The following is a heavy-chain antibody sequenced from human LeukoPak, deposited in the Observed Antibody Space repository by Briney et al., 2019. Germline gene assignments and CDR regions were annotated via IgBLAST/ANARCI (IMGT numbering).Heavy chain of an antibody. CDR1: GGSVSGYY. D-gene: IGHD3-16*02. V-gene: IGHV4-59*02. CDR3: ARGARLGELSLFYTP. CDR2: IHYTGGT. J-gene: IGHJ5*02. Sequence: SETLSLTCTVPGGSVSGYYWSWIRQPPGKGLDWIAFIHYTGGTQYNPSLKSRLTLSIDTSKNQVSLKLGSVTAADTAVYYCARGARLGELSLFYTPWGQGTLVTVSS.